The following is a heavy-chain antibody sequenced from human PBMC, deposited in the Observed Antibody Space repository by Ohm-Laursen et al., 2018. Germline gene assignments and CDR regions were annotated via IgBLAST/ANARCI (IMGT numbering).Heavy chain of an antibody. CDR3: ARDVPGIVASRGGG. V-gene: IGHV3-53*01. CDR1: GFTISNNY. D-gene: IGHD3-16*01. J-gene: IGHJ4*02. CDR2: IYSGGDM. Sequence: GSLRLSCTASGFTISNNYMNWVRQAPGKGLEWVSLIYSGGDMFYADSVEGRFTISRDKSKNTLYLQMNSLRVEDTAMYFCARDVPGIVASRGGGWGQGTLVTVSS.